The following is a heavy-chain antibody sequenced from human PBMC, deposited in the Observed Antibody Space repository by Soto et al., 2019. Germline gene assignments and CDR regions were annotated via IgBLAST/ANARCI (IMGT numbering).Heavy chain of an antibody. V-gene: IGHV4-30-4*01. Sequence: QVQLQESGPGLVKPSQTLSLTCTVSGGSISSGDYYWSWIRQPPGKGLEWIAYIYYSGSTYYNPSLKSRVTISVDTSKNQFSLKLSSVTAAATAVYYCARVMDPANWFDPWGQGTLVTVSS. CDR1: GGSISSGDYY. D-gene: IGHD2-8*01. CDR3: ARVMDPANWFDP. CDR2: IYYSGST. J-gene: IGHJ5*02.